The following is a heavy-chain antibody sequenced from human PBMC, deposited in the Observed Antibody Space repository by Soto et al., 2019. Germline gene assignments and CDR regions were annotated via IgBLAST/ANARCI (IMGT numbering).Heavy chain of an antibody. CDR2: ISGSGGST. J-gene: IGHJ3*02. CDR3: AKDRLRRWYSGYHGAFDI. D-gene: IGHD5-12*01. V-gene: IGHV3-23*01. CDR1: GFTFSSYA. Sequence: PGGSLRLSCAASGFTFSSYAMSWVRQAPGKGLEWVSAISGSGGSTYYADSVKGRFTISRDNSKNTLYLQMNSLRAEDTAVYYCAKDRLRRWYSGYHGAFDIWGQGTMVTVSS.